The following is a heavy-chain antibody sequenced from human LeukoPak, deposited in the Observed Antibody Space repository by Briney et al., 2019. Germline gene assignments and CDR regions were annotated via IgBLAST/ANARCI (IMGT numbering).Heavy chain of an antibody. CDR2: ISYDGSNK. V-gene: IGHV3-30*04. Sequence: GGSLRLSCVASGFSLSNFQMYWVRQAPGKGLEWVAVISYDGSNKYYADSVKGRFTISRDNSKNTLYLQMNSLRAEDTAVYYCARDGDSSSSLSWFDPWGQGTLVTVSS. D-gene: IGHD6-6*01. CDR1: GFSLSNFQ. J-gene: IGHJ5*02. CDR3: ARDGDSSSSLSWFDP.